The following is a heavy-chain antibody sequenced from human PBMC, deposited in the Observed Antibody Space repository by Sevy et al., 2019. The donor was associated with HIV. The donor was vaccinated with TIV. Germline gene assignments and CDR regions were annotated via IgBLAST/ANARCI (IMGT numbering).Heavy chain of an antibody. D-gene: IGHD6-19*01. J-gene: IGHJ4*02. Sequence: GGSLRLSCAASGFTLSDYYMSWIRQAPGKGLEWVSYISGSGSTIYYADSVKGRFTISRDNAKNSLSLQMNSLRAEDTAVYYCARESIAVAGIGYYFKYWGQGTLVTVSS. CDR3: ARESIAVAGIGYYFKY. CDR1: GFTLSDYY. V-gene: IGHV3-11*04. CDR2: ISGSGSTI.